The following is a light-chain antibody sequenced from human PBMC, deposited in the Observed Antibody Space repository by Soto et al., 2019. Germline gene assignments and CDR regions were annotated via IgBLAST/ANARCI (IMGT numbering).Light chain of an antibody. Sequence: EIVLTQSPGTVSLSPGERATLSCRASRSISIAYLVWYQQKSGQAPRLLIYGASTRATGIPDRFSASGSGTDFTLTISRLEPEDFAVYYCQQYGSSPTFGQGTKLEIK. CDR2: GAS. J-gene: IGKJ2*01. CDR1: RSISIAY. V-gene: IGKV3-20*01. CDR3: QQYGSSPT.